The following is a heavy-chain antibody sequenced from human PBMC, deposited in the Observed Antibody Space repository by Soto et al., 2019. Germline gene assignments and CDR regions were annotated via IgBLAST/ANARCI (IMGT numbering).Heavy chain of an antibody. CDR3: VSDSHGDY. Sequence: EVQLVESGGGLVQPGGSLRLSCAGSGFTFSNYWMHWVRQAPGKGLEWVSRIDHDGPTDYADSVRGRFTISRDNAENTLYLQMTSLSPEDTAVYYCVSDSHGDYWGQGTLVTVSS. V-gene: IGHV3-74*01. CDR1: GFTFSNYW. CDR2: IDHDGPT. J-gene: IGHJ4*02.